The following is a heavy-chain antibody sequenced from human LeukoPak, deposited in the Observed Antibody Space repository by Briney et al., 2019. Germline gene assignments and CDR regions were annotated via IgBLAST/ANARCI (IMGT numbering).Heavy chain of an antibody. J-gene: IGHJ4*02. CDR3: ARTDGYSSSWYYFDY. V-gene: IGHV4-4*07. D-gene: IGHD6-13*01. CDR1: GGSISSYY. Sequence: SETLSLTCTVSGGSISSYYWSWIRQPAGKGLEWIGRIYTSGSTNYNPSLKSRVTMSVDTSKNQFSLKLSSVTAADTAVYYCARTDGYSSSWYYFDYWAREPWSPSPQ. CDR2: IYTSGST.